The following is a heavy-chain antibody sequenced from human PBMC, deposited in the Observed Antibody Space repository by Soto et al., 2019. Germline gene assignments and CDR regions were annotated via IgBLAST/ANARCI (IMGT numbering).Heavy chain of an antibody. CDR3: AKSPQGEKATD. CDR2: INAYNGMT. Sequence: QVQLVQSGGEVKKPGASVTVSCKASGYTFINYHITWVRQAPGQGLEWMAWINAYNGMTDYAQKFQGRVTMTRDTCTSTAYRELRNLGAGDTAVYFCAKSPQGEKATDWCQGTMVTVSS. D-gene: IGHD2-21*01. V-gene: IGHV1-18*01. CDR1: GYTFINYH. J-gene: IGHJ4*02.